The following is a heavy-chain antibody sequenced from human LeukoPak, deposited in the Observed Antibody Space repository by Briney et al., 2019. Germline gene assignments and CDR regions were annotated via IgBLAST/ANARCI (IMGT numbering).Heavy chain of an antibody. J-gene: IGHJ4*02. Sequence: GGSLRLSCAASGSTFSNAWMSWVRQAPGKGLEWVSVIYSGGSTYYADSVKGRFTISRDNSKNTLYLQMNSLRAEDTAVYYCAKGDITMIPDWGQGTLVTVSS. V-gene: IGHV3-53*01. D-gene: IGHD3-22*01. CDR1: GSTFSNAW. CDR3: AKGDITMIPD. CDR2: IYSGGST.